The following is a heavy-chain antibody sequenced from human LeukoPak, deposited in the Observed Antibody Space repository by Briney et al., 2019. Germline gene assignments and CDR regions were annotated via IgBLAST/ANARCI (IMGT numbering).Heavy chain of an antibody. J-gene: IGHJ4*02. CDR3: AREVTTVTTSFLFDY. V-gene: IGHV4-39*07. D-gene: IGHD4-17*01. CDR1: GGSISSSSYY. Sequence: PSETLSFTCTVSGGSISSSSYYWGWIRQPPGKGLEWIGSIYYSGSTYYNPSLKSRVTISVDTSKNQFSLKLSSVTAADTAVYYCAREVTTVTTSFLFDYWGQGTLVTVSS. CDR2: IYYSGST.